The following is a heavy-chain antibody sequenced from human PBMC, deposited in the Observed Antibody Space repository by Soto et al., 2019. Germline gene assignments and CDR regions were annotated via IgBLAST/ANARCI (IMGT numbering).Heavy chain of an antibody. CDR2: ISYDGSNK. CDR1: GFTFSSYG. D-gene: IGHD5-18*01. CDR3: AKDLRIQLWLPYGMDV. Sequence: GGSLRLSCAASGFTFSSYGMHWVRQAPGKGLEWVAVISYDGSNKYYADSVKGRFTISRDNSKNTLYLQMNSLRAEDTAVYYCAKDLRIQLWLPYGMDVWGQGTTVTVSS. V-gene: IGHV3-30*18. J-gene: IGHJ6*02.